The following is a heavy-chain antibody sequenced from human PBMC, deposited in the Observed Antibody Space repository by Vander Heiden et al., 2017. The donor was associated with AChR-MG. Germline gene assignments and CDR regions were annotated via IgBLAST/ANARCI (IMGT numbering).Heavy chain of an antibody. J-gene: IGHJ6*02. CDR1: GFTFRRSW. D-gene: IGHD2-2*02. CDR2: IKQDGREK. CDR3: ARVAPAAIRDYYYYYGMDV. V-gene: IGHV3-7*01. Sequence: EVQLVESGGGLVQPGGPLSLPCSASGFTFRRSWRSWVRQAPGKGLEWVANIKQDGREKYYVDSVKGRFTISRDNAKNSLFLQMNSLRAEDTAVYYCARVAPAAIRDYYYYYGMDVWGQGTTVTVSS.